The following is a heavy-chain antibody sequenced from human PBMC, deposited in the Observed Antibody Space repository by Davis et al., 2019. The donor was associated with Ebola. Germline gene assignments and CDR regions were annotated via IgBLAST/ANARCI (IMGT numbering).Heavy chain of an antibody. V-gene: IGHV3-48*02. CDR1: GFTFSSYS. Sequence: GESLKISCAASGFTFSSYSMNWVRQAPGKGLEWVSYISSSSSTIYYADSVKGRFTISRDNAQNSLSLQMNSLRDEDTAVYYCARYSGSGSMDVWGQGTTVTVSS. D-gene: IGHD3-10*01. CDR2: ISSSSSTI. J-gene: IGHJ6*02. CDR3: ARYSGSGSMDV.